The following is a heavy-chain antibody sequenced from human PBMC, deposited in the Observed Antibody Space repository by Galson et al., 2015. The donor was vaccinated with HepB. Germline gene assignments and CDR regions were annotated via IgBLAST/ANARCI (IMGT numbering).Heavy chain of an antibody. D-gene: IGHD2-15*01. CDR3: VRQRGGYCSGGTCYPITD. CDR2: IYYSGST. J-gene: IGHJ4*02. CDR1: GGSISSTTYY. V-gene: IGHV4-39*01. Sequence: SETLSLTCTVSGGSISSTTYYWGWIRQPPGKGLEWIGSIYYSGSTNYNPSLKSRVTISVDTSKNQFSLKLNSVTAADTAVYYCVRQRGGYCSGGTCYPITDWGQGTLVTVSS.